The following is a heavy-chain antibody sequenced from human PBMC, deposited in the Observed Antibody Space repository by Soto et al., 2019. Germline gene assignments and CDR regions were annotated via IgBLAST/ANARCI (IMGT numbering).Heavy chain of an antibody. V-gene: IGHV3-33*01. CDR2: IWYDGSNK. D-gene: IGHD3-10*01. CDR3: ARGQVVRGVIGLPVGPYYYGMDV. J-gene: IGHJ6*02. CDR1: GFTFSSYG. Sequence: GGSLRLSCAASGFTFSSYGMHWVRQAPGKGLEWVAVIWYDGSNKYYADSVKGRFTISRDNSKNTLYLQMNSLRAEDTAVYYCARGQVVRGVIGLPVGPYYYGMDVWGQGTTVTVSS.